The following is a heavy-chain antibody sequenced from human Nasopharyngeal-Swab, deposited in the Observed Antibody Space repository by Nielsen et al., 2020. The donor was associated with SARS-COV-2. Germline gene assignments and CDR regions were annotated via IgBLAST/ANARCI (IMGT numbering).Heavy chain of an antibody. Sequence: SLKISCAASGFTFDDYAMHWVRQAPGKGLEWVSGISWNSGSIGYADSVKGRFTISRDNAKNSLYLQMNSLGAEDTALYYCAKDKDSSGYYFPFDYWGQGTLVTVSS. CDR2: ISWNSGSI. CDR3: AKDKDSSGYYFPFDY. D-gene: IGHD3-22*01. J-gene: IGHJ4*02. CDR1: GFTFDDYA. V-gene: IGHV3-9*01.